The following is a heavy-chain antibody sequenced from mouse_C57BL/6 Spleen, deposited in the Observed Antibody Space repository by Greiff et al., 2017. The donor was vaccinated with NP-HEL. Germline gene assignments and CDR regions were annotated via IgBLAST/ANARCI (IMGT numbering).Heavy chain of an antibody. CDR1: GYTFTSYW. V-gene: IGHV1-50*01. CDR3: AGFYYYGSSYAMDY. J-gene: IGHJ4*01. D-gene: IGHD1-1*01. CDR2: IDPSDSYT. Sequence: QVQLQQPGAELVKPGASVKLSCKASGYTFTSYWMQWVKQRPGQGLEWIGEIDPSDSYTNYNQKFKGKATLTVDTSSSTAYMQLSSLTSEDSAVYYCAGFYYYGSSYAMDYWGQGTSVTVSS.